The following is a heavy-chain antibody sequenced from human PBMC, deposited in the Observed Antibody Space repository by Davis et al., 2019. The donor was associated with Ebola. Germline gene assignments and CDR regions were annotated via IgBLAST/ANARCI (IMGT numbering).Heavy chain of an antibody. Sequence: ASVKVSCKASGYFFTGFYMHWVRQAPGQGLEWMGWINPHNGNTNYAQNVQGRVTMTTDTSTSTAYMEAGILRSDDTAVYYCARAQFPTTSDHWGQGTLVTVSS. D-gene: IGHD1-1*01. CDR3: ARAQFPTTSDH. CDR2: INPHNGNT. J-gene: IGHJ4*02. V-gene: IGHV1-18*04. CDR1: GYFFTGFY.